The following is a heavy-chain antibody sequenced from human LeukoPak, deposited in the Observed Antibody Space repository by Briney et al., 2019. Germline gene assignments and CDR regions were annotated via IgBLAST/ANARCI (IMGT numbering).Heavy chain of an antibody. J-gene: IGHJ2*01. CDR2: IYYSGST. V-gene: IGHV4-59*01. CDR3: ARAGVAAAGPSGYFDL. D-gene: IGHD6-13*01. CDR1: GGSTSSYY. Sequence: SETMSLTCTVSGGSTSSYYWSWIRQPPGKGLEWIGYIYYSGSTNYNPSLKSRVTISVDTSKNQFSLKLSSVTAADTAVYYCARAGVAAAGPSGYFDLWGRGTLVTVSS.